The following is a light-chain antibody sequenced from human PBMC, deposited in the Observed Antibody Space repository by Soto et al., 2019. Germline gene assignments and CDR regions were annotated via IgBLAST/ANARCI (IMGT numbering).Light chain of an antibody. CDR3: QQKT. CDR2: DAS. J-gene: IGKJ4*01. Sequence: GDWVTTTCSPSQSISTWLALYQQQPGKAPRLLIYDASKVNSGDPSRFSASGSGTEFTLHISNLQPDDFATFFCQQKTFGGGTKVDIK. CDR1: QSISTW. V-gene: IGKV1-5*01.